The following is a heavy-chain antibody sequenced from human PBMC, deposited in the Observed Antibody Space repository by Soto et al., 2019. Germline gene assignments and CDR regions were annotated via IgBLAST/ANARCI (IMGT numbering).Heavy chain of an antibody. Sequence: ASVKVSCKASGYTFTSYGISWVRQAPGEGLEWMGWISAYNGNTNYAQKLQGRVTMTTDTSTSTAYMELRSLRSDDTAVYYCAREPLVAAAGLYYYGMDVWGQGTTVTVS. J-gene: IGHJ6*02. CDR1: GYTFTSYG. D-gene: IGHD6-13*01. V-gene: IGHV1-18*01. CDR3: AREPLVAAAGLYYYGMDV. CDR2: ISAYNGNT.